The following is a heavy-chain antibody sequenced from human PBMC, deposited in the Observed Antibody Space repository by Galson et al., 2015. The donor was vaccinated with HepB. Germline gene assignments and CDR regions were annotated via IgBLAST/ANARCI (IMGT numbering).Heavy chain of an antibody. Sequence: SLRLSCAASGFTFDDYAMHWVRQAPGKGLEWVSGINWNSGNIAYADSVEGRFTISRDNAKNSLYLQMNSLRAGDTALYYCAKLSNYDILTGYPLGAFDMWGQGTMVTVSS. J-gene: IGHJ3*02. CDR2: INWNSGNI. CDR3: AKLSNYDILTGYPLGAFDM. V-gene: IGHV3-9*01. CDR1: GFTFDDYA. D-gene: IGHD3-9*01.